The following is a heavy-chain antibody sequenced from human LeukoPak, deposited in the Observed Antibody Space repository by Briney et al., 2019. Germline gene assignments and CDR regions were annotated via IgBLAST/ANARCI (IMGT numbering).Heavy chain of an antibody. CDR2: ISSSSSYI. V-gene: IGHV3-21*01. Sequence: GGSLRLSCAASGFTFSSYSMNWGRQALGKGLEWVSSISSSSSYIYYADSVKGRFTISRDNAKNSLYLQMNSLRAEDTAVYYCAESSGSIDYWGQGTLVTVSS. D-gene: IGHD3-22*01. CDR3: AESSGSIDY. J-gene: IGHJ4*02. CDR1: GFTFSSYS.